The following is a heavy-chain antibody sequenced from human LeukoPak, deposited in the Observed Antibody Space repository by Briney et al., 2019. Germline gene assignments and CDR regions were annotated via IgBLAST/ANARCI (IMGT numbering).Heavy chain of an antibody. J-gene: IGHJ4*02. Sequence: GGSLRLSCAASGFTFTIYAMTWVRQAPGKGLEWVSHISGSGVNTYSADSVKGRFTISRDKTKNMLYLQMNSLRADDTALYYCVKGYSGPPGSFDFWGQGTLITVSS. V-gene: IGHV3-23*01. D-gene: IGHD3-10*01. CDR3: VKGYSGPPGSFDF. CDR1: GFTFTIYA. CDR2: ISGSGVNT.